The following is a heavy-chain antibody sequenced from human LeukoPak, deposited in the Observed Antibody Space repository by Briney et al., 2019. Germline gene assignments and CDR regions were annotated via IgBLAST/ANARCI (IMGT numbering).Heavy chain of an antibody. J-gene: IGHJ4*02. CDR1: GFTFSSYS. V-gene: IGHV3-21*01. CDR2: ITYESRYI. D-gene: IGHD2-2*01. Sequence: AGGSLRLSCVASGFTFSSYSMTWVRQAPGKGLEWVSSITYESRYIYYADAVKGRFTISRDNAKNSLYLQMNSLRAEDTAVYYCARTYCSSTSCYPNDYWGQGTLVTVSS. CDR3: ARTYCSSTSCYPNDY.